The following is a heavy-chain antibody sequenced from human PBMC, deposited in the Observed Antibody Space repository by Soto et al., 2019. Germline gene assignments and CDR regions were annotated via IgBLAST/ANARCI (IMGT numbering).Heavy chain of an antibody. J-gene: IGHJ4*02. Sequence: GGSLRLSCAASGFTFSSYNMNWVRQAPGKGLEWVSYISTGGSTTYYADSVKGRFTISRDNAKNSLYLQMKSLRDEDTAVYYCARPLPAMVIDHWGQGTLVTVS. D-gene: IGHD5-18*01. CDR3: ARPLPAMVIDH. CDR2: ISTGGSTT. CDR1: GFTFSSYN. V-gene: IGHV3-48*02.